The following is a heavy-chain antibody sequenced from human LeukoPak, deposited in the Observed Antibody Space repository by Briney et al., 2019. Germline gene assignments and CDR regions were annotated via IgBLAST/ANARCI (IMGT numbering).Heavy chain of an antibody. CDR2: ISGSGGST. V-gene: IGHV3-23*01. J-gene: IGHJ4*02. D-gene: IGHD1-26*01. Sequence: GGSLRLSCAASGFTFSSYALSWVRQAPGKGLEWVSSISGSGGSTYSADSVKGRFTISRDNSKNTLYLQMNSLRAEDTAVYHCAKSVSGSYYYWGRGTLVTVSS. CDR1: GFTFSSYA. CDR3: AKSVSGSYYY.